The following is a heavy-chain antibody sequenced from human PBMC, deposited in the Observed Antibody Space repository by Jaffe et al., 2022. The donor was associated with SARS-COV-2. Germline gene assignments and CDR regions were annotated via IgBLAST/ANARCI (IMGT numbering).Heavy chain of an antibody. CDR3: AKVQESHGDYEWGNWFDP. CDR1: GFTFSSYA. J-gene: IGHJ5*02. D-gene: IGHD4-17*01. CDR2: ISGSGGST. V-gene: IGHV3-23*01. Sequence: EVQLLESGGGLVQPGGSLRLSCAASGFTFSSYAMSWVRQAPGKGLEWVSAISGSGGSTYYADSVKGRFTISRDNSKNTLYLQMNSLRAEDTAVYYCAKVQESHGDYEWGNWFDPWGQGTLVTVSS.